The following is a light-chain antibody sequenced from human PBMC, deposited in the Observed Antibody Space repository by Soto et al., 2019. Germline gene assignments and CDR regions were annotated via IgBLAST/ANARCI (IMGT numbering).Light chain of an antibody. CDR3: QLYGISPH. J-gene: IGKJ5*01. CDR1: QSRGSNF. Sequence: EIVLTQSPGTLSLSQGERATLSCKTSQSRGSNFLAWYQHKPGQAPRLLIYASSNRATGIPDRFSGSASGTDLTLTINRLEPEDFAVYYCQLYGISPHFGQGTRLEIK. CDR2: ASS. V-gene: IGKV3-20*01.